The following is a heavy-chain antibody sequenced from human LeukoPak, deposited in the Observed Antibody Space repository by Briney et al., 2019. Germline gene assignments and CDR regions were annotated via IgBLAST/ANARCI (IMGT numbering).Heavy chain of an antibody. Sequence: GGSLRLSCAASGFTFSSYSMNWVRQAPGKGLEWVSSISSSSSYIYYADSVKGRFTISRDNAKNSLYLQMNSLRAEDTAVYYCARWSQEWSNYYYGMDVWGQGTTVTVSS. CDR3: ARWSQEWSNYYYGMDV. CDR2: ISSSSSYI. CDR1: GFTFSSYS. D-gene: IGHD3-3*01. J-gene: IGHJ6*02. V-gene: IGHV3-21*01.